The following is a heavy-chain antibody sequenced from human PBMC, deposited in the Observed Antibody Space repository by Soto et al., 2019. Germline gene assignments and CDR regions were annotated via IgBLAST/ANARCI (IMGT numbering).Heavy chain of an antibody. V-gene: IGHV4-31*03. J-gene: IGHJ2*01. Sequence: QVQLQESGPGLVKPSQTLSLTCTVSGGSISSGGYYWSWIRQHPGKGLEWIGYIDYSGSTYYNPSRQRRVTISVDTYKNQFSLKLSSVTGADTAVYYCARDSGYSDGSVSWYFDLWGRGTLVTVSS. D-gene: IGHD5-18*01. CDR2: IDYSGST. CDR3: ARDSGYSDGSVSWYFDL. CDR1: GGSISSGGYY.